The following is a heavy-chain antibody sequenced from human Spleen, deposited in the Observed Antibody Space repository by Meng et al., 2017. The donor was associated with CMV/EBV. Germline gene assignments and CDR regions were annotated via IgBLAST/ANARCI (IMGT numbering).Heavy chain of an antibody. D-gene: IGHD3-16*01. Sequence: SGYTFTDYSFHWVRQAPGRGLEWMGWINPKNGATQYAQEFQGRITLTRDTSVSTAYMELRRLTSDDTAIYYCAREAAGGRGFDHLGYWGQGTLVTVSS. CDR1: GYTFTDYS. CDR3: AREAAGGRGFDHLGY. J-gene: IGHJ4*02. CDR2: INPKNGAT. V-gene: IGHV1-2*02.